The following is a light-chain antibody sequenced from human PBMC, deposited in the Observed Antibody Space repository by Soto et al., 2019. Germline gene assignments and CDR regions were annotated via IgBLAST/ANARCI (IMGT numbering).Light chain of an antibody. V-gene: IGKV3-15*01. CDR3: QQYNNWPLT. J-gene: IGKJ4*02. Sequence: TLSVSPGERATLSCRASQSVSSNLAWYQQKPGQAPRLLIYGASTRATGIPARFSGSGSGTEFTLTISSLQSEDFAVYYCQQYNNWPLTFGAWMKVDIK. CDR1: QSVSSN. CDR2: GAS.